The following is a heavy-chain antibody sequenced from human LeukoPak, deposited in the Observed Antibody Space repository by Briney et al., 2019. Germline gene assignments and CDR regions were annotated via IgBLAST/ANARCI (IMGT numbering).Heavy chain of an antibody. CDR3: ARHPNYYYYYMDA. J-gene: IGHJ6*03. CDR2: INHSGST. CDR1: GGSFSGYY. Sequence: SETLSLTCAVYGGSFSGYYWSWIRQPPGKGLEWIGEINHSGSTNYNPSLKSRVTISVDTSKNQFSLKLSSVTAADTAVYYCARHPNYYYYYMDAWGKGTTVTISS. V-gene: IGHV4-34*01.